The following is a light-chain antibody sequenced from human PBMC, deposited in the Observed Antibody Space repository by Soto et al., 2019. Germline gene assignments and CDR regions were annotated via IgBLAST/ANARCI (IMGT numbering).Light chain of an antibody. Sequence: IQLTQSPSSLSASVGDRVTITCRASQGISSSLAWYQQKPGTAPKLLIYAASTLQTGVPSRFGGGGSGTDFALTISSLQPEDFATYYCQQLDRYPLTFGGGTKVDIK. V-gene: IGKV1-9*01. CDR3: QQLDRYPLT. J-gene: IGKJ4*01. CDR2: AAS. CDR1: QGISSS.